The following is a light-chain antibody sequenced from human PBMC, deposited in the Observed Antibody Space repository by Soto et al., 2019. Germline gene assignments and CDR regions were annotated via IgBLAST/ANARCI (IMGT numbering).Light chain of an antibody. CDR1: QGISNY. V-gene: IGKV1-27*01. J-gene: IGKJ4*01. CDR3: QKYNSAPALT. CDR2: AAS. Sequence: DIQLTQSPSSLSASVGDRVTITCRASQGISNYLAWYQQKPGKVPKLLIYAASTLQSGVPSRFSGSGSGTDFTLTISSLQPEDVATYYCQKYNSAPALTFGGGTKVDIK.